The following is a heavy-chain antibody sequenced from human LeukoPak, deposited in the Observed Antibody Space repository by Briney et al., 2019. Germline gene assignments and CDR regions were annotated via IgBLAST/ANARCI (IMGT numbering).Heavy chain of an antibody. V-gene: IGHV3-74*01. CDR3: ARRVVVPAAPYYFDY. CDR1: GFIFSSYW. CDR2: INSDGSST. Sequence: GGSLRLSCAASGFIFSSYWMHWVRQAPGKGLVWVSRINSDGSSTSYADSVKGRFTISRDNAKTTLYLQLNSLSAEDTAVYYCARRVVVPAAPYYFDYWGQGTLVTVSS. D-gene: IGHD2-2*01. J-gene: IGHJ4*02.